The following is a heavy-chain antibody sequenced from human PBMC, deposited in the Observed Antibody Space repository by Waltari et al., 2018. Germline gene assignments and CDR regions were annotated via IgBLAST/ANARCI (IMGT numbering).Heavy chain of an antibody. V-gene: IGHV4-39*01. Sequence: QLQLQESGSGLVKPSETLSLTCTVSGGSITGSSNNWVWIRQPPGKGLEWIGSIYYRGTPYYNPYLKSRVTISGGTSKKQFSRKLTSVTAADTAVYYCARHLGDDRAGVYRAFDPWGQGTLVTVSS. CDR1: GGSITGSSNN. D-gene: IGHD3-22*01. CDR2: IYYRGTP. J-gene: IGHJ5*02. CDR3: ARHLGDDRAGVYRAFDP.